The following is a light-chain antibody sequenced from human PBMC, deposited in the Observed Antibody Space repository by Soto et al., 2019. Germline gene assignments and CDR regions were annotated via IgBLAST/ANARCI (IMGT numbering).Light chain of an antibody. CDR2: DAS. CDR1: QDISNY. CDR3: QQSDNLPPIT. V-gene: IGKV1-33*01. J-gene: IGKJ5*01. Sequence: DIQMTQSPSSLSASVGDRVTITCQASQDISNYLNWYQKKPGKAPKLLIYDASTLETGVPSRFSGSGSGTAFNFTISSLQPEDIETYSCQQSDNLPPITFGQGTRLEIK.